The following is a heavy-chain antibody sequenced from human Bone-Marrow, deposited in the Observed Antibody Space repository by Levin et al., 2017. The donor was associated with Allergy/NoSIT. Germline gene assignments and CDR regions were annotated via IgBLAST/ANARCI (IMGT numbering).Heavy chain of an antibody. Sequence: GGSLRLSCVASGFTFDDYAMHWVRQAPGKGLEWVSGLTWNSFMIGYADSVKGRFTISRDNAKNSLYLQMNSLRPEDTGIYYCAKDIRSALDAFDIWGQGTLVT. V-gene: IGHV3-9*01. CDR1: GFTFDDYA. D-gene: IGHD3-10*01. CDR3: AKDIRSALDAFDI. J-gene: IGHJ3*02. CDR2: LTWNSFMI.